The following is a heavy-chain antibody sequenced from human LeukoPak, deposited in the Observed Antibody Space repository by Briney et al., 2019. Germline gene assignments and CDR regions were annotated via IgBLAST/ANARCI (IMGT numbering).Heavy chain of an antibody. D-gene: IGHD3-3*01. CDR2: IYYSGST. CDR1: GGSISSNSYY. V-gene: IGHV4-39*01. CDR3: ARRKLRFLEWLSHPGAFDI. J-gene: IGHJ3*02. Sequence: SETLSLTCAVSGGSISSNSYYWGWIRQPPGKGLEWIGSIYYSGSTYYNPSLKSRVTISVDTSKNQFSLKLSSVTAADTAVYYCARRKLRFLEWLSHPGAFDIWGQGTMVTVSS.